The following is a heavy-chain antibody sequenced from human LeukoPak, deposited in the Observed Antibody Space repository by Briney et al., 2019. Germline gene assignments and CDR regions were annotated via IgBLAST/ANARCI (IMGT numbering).Heavy chain of an antibody. CDR2: IYHSGST. CDR1: GYSISSGYY. Sequence: SETLSLTCTVSGYSISSGYYWGWIRQPPGKGLEWIGSIYHSGSTYYNPSLKSRVTISVDTSKNQFSLKLSSVTAADTAVYYCAREADEYWLDPWGQGTLVTVSS. CDR3: AREADEYWLDP. V-gene: IGHV4-38-2*02. J-gene: IGHJ5*02.